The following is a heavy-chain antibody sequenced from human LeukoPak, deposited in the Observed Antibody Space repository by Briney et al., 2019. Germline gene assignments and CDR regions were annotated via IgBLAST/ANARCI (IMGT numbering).Heavy chain of an antibody. CDR1: GGSISSSSHY. CDR3: ARGYCRGGSCYRTFFDQ. CDR2: IYYTGST. V-gene: IGHV4-39*07. D-gene: IGHD2-15*01. Sequence: PSETLSLTCTVSGGSISSSSHYWGWIRQPPGKGLEWIGSIYYTGSTYYNPSLKSRVTISVDTSKNQFSLKLNSVTAADTAVYYCARGYCRGGSCYRTFFDQWGQGTLVTVSS. J-gene: IGHJ4*02.